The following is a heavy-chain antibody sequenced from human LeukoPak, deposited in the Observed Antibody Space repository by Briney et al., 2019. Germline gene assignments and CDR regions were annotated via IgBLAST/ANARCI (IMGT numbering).Heavy chain of an antibody. Sequence: PSETLSLTCTVSGGSISIYYWSWIRQPPGKGLEWIGYIYYSGSTNYNPSLKSRVTISVDTSKNQFSLKLSSVTAADTAVYYCARHRPGIVVVPATKRYYYYMDVWGKGTTVTISS. CDR3: ARHRPGIVVVPATKRYYYYMDV. D-gene: IGHD2-2*01. J-gene: IGHJ6*03. CDR1: GGSISIYY. V-gene: IGHV4-59*08. CDR2: IYYSGST.